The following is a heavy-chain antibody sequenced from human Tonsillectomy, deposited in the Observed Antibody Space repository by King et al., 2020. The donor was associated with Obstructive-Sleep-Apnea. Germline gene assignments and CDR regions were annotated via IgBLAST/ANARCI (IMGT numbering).Heavy chain of an antibody. CDR2: INHSGST. J-gene: IGHJ5*02. Sequence: VQLQQWGAGLLKPSETLSLTCAVYGGSFSDYYWSWIRQHPGKGLEWIGEINHSGSTNYNPSLKSRVTISVDMSKNQFSLKLTSVTAADTAMYYCARGSGAADVNWFDPWGQGALVTVSS. D-gene: IGHD6-13*01. CDR1: GGSFSDYY. CDR3: ARGSGAADVNWFDP. V-gene: IGHV4-34*01.